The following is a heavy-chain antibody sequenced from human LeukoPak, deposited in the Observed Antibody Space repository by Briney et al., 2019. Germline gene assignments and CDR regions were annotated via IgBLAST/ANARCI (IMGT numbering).Heavy chain of an antibody. CDR3: ASEPFSGDTHY. CDR1: GFTFSSYW. V-gene: IGHV3-7*01. D-gene: IGHD4-17*01. CDR2: IKQDGSEK. Sequence: GSLRLSCAASGFTFSSYWMSWVRQAPGKGLEWVANIKQDGSEKYYVDSVKGRFTISRDNAKNSLYLQMNSLRAEDTAVYYCASEPFSGDTHYWGQGTLVTVSS. J-gene: IGHJ4*02.